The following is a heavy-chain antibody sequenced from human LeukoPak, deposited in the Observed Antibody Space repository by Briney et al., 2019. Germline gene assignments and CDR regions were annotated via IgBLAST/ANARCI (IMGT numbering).Heavy chain of an antibody. D-gene: IGHD3/OR15-3a*01. J-gene: IGHJ3*02. V-gene: IGHV4-30-4*08. CDR1: GGSLSGGDFH. Sequence: SQTLSLTCTVSGGSLSGGDFHWSWIRQPPGKAREWIGYIYCSGNIYYNPSLKSRITISVDTSKKQFSLKVNSVTAADTAVYYCARWTSDASDIWGQGTMVTVSS. CDR3: ARWTSDASDI. CDR2: IYCSGNI.